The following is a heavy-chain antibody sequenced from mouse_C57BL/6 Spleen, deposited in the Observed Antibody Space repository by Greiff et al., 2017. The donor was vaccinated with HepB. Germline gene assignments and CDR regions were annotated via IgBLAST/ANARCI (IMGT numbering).Heavy chain of an antibody. CDR1: GYAFSSSW. J-gene: IGHJ3*01. CDR3: ARGGYDYPSAY. D-gene: IGHD2-4*01. CDR2: IYPGDGDT. V-gene: IGHV1-82*01. Sequence: VQLQQSGPELVKPGASVKISCKASGYAFSSSWMNWVKQRPGKGLEWIGRIYPGDGDTNYNGKFKGKATLTADKSSSTAYMQLSSLTSEDSAVYFGARGGYDYPSAYWGQGTLVTVSA.